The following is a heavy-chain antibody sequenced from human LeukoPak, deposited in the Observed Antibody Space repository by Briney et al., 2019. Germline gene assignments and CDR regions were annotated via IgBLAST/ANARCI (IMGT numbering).Heavy chain of an antibody. CDR2: ISSSSYI. D-gene: IGHD3-10*01. J-gene: IGHJ3*02. CDR1: GFTFSSYS. CDR3: ARDIDYYGSDALLDI. V-gene: IGHV3-21*01. Sequence: PGGSLRLSCAASGFTFSSYSMNWVRQAPGKGLEWVSSISSSSYIYYADSVKGRFIISRDNAKNSLYLQMNSLRAEDTAVYYCARDIDYYGSDALLDIWGQGTMVTVSS.